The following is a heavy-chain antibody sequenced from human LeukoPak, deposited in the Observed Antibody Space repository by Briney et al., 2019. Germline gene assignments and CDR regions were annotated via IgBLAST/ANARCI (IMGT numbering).Heavy chain of an antibody. CDR2: ISSGGSYI. V-gene: IGHV3-21*01. CDR1: GFTFSIYT. Sequence: GGSLRLSCAASGFTFSIYTTNWVRQAPGKGLEWVSSISSGGSYIYYADSVKGRFTISRDNAKNSLYLQMNSLRAEDTAVYYCARDLVVVPAAIPDYFDYWGQGTLVTVSP. J-gene: IGHJ4*02. CDR3: ARDLVVVPAAIPDYFDY. D-gene: IGHD2-2*01.